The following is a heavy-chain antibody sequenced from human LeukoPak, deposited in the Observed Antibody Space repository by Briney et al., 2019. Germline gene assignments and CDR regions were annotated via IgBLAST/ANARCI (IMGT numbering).Heavy chain of an antibody. CDR3: ARDELYTSGYSYFDF. Sequence: SETLSLTCTVSGASVSSYHWSWIRQPAGKGLEWIGRAHADGTTNYDPSLNSRVTMSPDTSKNQFSLKVRSVTVADTATYYCARDELYTSGYSYFDFWGQGTLVTVSS. D-gene: IGHD3-22*01. J-gene: IGHJ4*02. CDR1: GASVSSYH. CDR2: AHADGTT. V-gene: IGHV4-4*07.